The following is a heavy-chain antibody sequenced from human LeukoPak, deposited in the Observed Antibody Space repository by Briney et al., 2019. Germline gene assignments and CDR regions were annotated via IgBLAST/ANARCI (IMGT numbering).Heavy chain of an antibody. Sequence: ASVKVSCKASGYTFTTYGISWVRQAPGQGLEWMGWISAYNGNTEYAQKFQGRVTMTTDTSTTTAQMELRSLRSDDTAVYYCARAGSSLYNWFDPWGQGTLVTVSS. CDR3: ARAGSSLYNWFDP. CDR1: GYTFTTYG. J-gene: IGHJ5*02. D-gene: IGHD6-13*01. CDR2: ISAYNGNT. V-gene: IGHV1-18*01.